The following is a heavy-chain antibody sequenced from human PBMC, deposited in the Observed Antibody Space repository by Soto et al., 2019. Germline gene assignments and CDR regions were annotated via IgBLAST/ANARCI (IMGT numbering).Heavy chain of an antibody. D-gene: IGHD1-26*01. J-gene: IGHJ6*02. CDR3: ARTMGYYYYYGMDV. CDR2: INPNSGGT. Sequence: ASVKVSCKASGYTFTGYYMHWVRQAPGQGLEWMGWINPNSGGTNYAQKFQGWVTMTRDTSISTAYMELSRLRSDDTAVYYCARTMGYYYYYGMDVWGQGTTITDS. CDR1: GYTFTGYY. V-gene: IGHV1-2*04.